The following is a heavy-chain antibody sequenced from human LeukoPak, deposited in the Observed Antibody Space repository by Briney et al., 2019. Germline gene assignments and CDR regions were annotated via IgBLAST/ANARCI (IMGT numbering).Heavy chain of an antibody. D-gene: IGHD4-17*01. CDR1: GFTFSSYW. Sequence: GSLRLSCAASGFTFSSYWMSWVRQAPGKGLEWIGEINHSGSTNYNPSLKSRVTISVDTSKNQFSLKLSSVTAADTAVYYCARDRWAAVTKDAFDIWGQGTMVTVSS. J-gene: IGHJ3*02. CDR3: ARDRWAAVTKDAFDI. V-gene: IGHV4-34*01. CDR2: INHSGST.